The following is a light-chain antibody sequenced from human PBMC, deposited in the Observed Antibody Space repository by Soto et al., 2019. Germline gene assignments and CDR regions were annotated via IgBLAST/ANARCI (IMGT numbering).Light chain of an antibody. CDR1: QSISSW. Sequence: DIQMTQSPSTLSASVGDRVTITCRASQSISSWLAWYQQKPGTAPKLLIYKASSLESGVPSRFSGSGSGTAFTLTSSSLQPDDFATYYCQQYNSYSPWTFGQGTKVEIK. CDR2: KAS. V-gene: IGKV1-5*03. CDR3: QQYNSYSPWT. J-gene: IGKJ1*01.